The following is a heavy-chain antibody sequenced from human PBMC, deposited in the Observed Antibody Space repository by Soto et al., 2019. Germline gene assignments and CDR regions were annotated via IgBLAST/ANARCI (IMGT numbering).Heavy chain of an antibody. V-gene: IGHV1-8*01. CDR2: MNPKSGNT. CDR1: GYTFTSYD. D-gene: IGHD3-3*01. J-gene: IGHJ5*02. CDR3: ARGSYYKSLSGWRWFDP. Sequence: QVQLVQSGAEVKKPGASVKVSCKASGYTFTSYDIHWVRQATGQGLEWMGWMNPKSGNTGYAQKVQGRVTMTRNTSITTAYMELTSLRSEDTAVYYCARGSYYKSLSGWRWFDPWGQGTLVTVSS.